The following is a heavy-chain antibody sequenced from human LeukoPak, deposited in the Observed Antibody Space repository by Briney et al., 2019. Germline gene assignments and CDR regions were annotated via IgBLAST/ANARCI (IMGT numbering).Heavy chain of an antibody. CDR1: GFTLSSYS. J-gene: IGHJ3*02. Sequence: PGGSLRLSCAASGFTLSSYSMNWVRQAPGKGLDWVSYISSSSGTIYYADSVKGRFTISRDNAKNSLYLQMNSLRAEDTAVYYCARDWIWGQGTMVTVSS. CDR2: ISSSSGTI. V-gene: IGHV3-48*01. CDR3: ARDWI.